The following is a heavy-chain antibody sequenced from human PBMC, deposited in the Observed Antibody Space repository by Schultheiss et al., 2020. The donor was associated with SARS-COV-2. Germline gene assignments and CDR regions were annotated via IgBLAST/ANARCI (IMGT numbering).Heavy chain of an antibody. Sequence: SETLSLTCTVSGGSISSGDYYWSWIRQPPGKGLEWIGYIYYSGSTYYNPSLKSRVTISVDTSKNQFSLKLSSVTAADTAVYYCATTRLAAAGRSFDYWGQGTLVTVSS. CDR2: IYYSGST. D-gene: IGHD6-13*01. V-gene: IGHV4-30-4*01. J-gene: IGHJ4*02. CDR3: ATTRLAAAGRSFDY. CDR1: GGSISSGDYY.